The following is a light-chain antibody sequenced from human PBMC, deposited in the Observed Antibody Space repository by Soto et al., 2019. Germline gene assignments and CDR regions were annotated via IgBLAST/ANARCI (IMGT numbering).Light chain of an antibody. V-gene: IGLV4-69*01. J-gene: IGLJ2*01. CDR3: QTWGAGIRV. CDR2: VNSDGSH. CDR1: SRHSRYA. Sequence: QPVLTQSPSASASLGASVKLTCTLSSRHSRYAIAWHQQQPEKGPRYLMKVNSDGSHNKGDGIPDRFSGSSSGAERYLTXXXXXXXXXADYYCQTWGAGIRVFGGGTKLTVL.